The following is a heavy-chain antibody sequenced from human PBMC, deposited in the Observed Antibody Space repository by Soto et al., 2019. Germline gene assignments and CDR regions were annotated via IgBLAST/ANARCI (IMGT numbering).Heavy chain of an antibody. D-gene: IGHD2-2*01. Sequence: GGSLRLSCAASGFTFXXYSXNWVRQAPGKGLEWVSSISSSSSYIYYADSVKGRFTISRDNAKNSLYLQMNSLRAEDTAVYYCARELEDIVVVPAASFDYWGQGTLVTVSS. CDR3: ARELEDIVVVPAASFDY. CDR2: ISSSSSYI. V-gene: IGHV3-21*01. J-gene: IGHJ4*02. CDR1: GFTFXXYS.